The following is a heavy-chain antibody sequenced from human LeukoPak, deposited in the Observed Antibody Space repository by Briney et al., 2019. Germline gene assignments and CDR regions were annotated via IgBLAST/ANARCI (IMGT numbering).Heavy chain of an antibody. D-gene: IGHD6-13*01. CDR2: IYYSGST. J-gene: IGHJ4*02. Sequence: SQTLSLTRTVSGGSISSYYWSWIRQPPGKGLEWIGYIYYSGSTNYNPSLKSRVTISVDTSKNQFSLKLSSVTAADTAVYYCARRTYSSSWSFDYWGQGTLVTVSS. CDR3: ARRTYSSSWSFDY. CDR1: GGSISSYY. V-gene: IGHV4-59*12.